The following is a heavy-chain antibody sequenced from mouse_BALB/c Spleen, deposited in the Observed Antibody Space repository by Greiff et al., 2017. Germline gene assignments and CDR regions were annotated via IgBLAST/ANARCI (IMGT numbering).Heavy chain of an antibody. CDR1: GFNIKDTY. Sequence: DVKLVESGAELVKPGASVKLSCTASGFNIKDTYMHWVKQRPEQGLEWIGRIDPANGNTKYDPKFQGKATITADTSSNTAYLQLSSLTSEDTAVYYCARAGGNYGGYYFDYWGQGTTLTVSS. V-gene: IGHV14-3*02. D-gene: IGHD2-1*01. J-gene: IGHJ2*01. CDR3: ARAGGNYGGYYFDY. CDR2: IDPANGNT.